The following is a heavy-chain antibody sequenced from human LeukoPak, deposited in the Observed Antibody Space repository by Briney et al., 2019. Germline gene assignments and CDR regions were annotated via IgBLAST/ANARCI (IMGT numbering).Heavy chain of an antibody. Sequence: EASVKVSCKASGYTFTSYGISWVRQAPGQGLEWMGWISAYNGNTNYAQKLQGRVTMTTDTSTSTAYMELRSLRSDDTAVYYCARDLLVRGVIEAWGSYRFDYWGQGTLVTVSS. D-gene: IGHD3-10*01. CDR2: ISAYNGNT. V-gene: IGHV1-18*01. CDR3: ARDLLVRGVIEAWGSYRFDY. CDR1: GYTFTSYG. J-gene: IGHJ4*02.